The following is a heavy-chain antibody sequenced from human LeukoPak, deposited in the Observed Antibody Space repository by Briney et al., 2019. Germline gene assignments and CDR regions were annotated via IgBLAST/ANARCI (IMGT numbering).Heavy chain of an antibody. CDR2: ISGSSSTI. V-gene: IGHV3-48*01. Sequence: GGSLRLSCAASGFTFSSYAMNWVRQAPGKGLEWVSYISGSSSTIYYADSVKGRFTISRDNAKNSLYLQMNSLRAEDTAVYYCVTNFDPDVDWGQGTLVTVSS. CDR1: GFTFSSYA. CDR3: VTNFDPDVD. D-gene: IGHD3-9*01. J-gene: IGHJ4*02.